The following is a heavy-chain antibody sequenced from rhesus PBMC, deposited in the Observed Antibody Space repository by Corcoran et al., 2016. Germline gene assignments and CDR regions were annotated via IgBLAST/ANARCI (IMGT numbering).Heavy chain of an antibody. J-gene: IGHJ4*01. V-gene: IGHV3S25*01. CDR2: INSGGGNT. Sequence: EVQLVESGGGLAKPGRSLRLSWAASGFTFSSYWLNRVRQAPGKGRDWGSSINSGGGNTNTADSVKGRFTISRDHSKNKISLQKNSLGAEDAAVYYCAKRGSSWSAFDYWGQGVLVTVSS. D-gene: IGHD6-13*01. CDR3: AKRGSSWSAFDY. CDR1: GFTFSSYW.